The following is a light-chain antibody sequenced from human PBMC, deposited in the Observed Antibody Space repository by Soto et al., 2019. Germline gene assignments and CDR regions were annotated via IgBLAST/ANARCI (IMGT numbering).Light chain of an antibody. CDR3: QQYGDSPIT. CDR1: QSVGSN. V-gene: IGKV3-15*01. CDR2: GAS. J-gene: IGKJ5*01. Sequence: EIVMTQSPATLSVSPGERVTVSCRARQSVGSNLAWYQQKPGQAPRLLIYGASTRATGIPARFSGRGSGTDFALTISRREPEDFAVYDCQQYGDSPITFAQGTRLEI.